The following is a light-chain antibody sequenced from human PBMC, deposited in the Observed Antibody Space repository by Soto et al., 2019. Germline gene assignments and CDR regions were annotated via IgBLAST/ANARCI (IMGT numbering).Light chain of an antibody. CDR3: SSYTSTSTLVL. V-gene: IGLV2-14*03. Sequence: QSALTQPASVSGSPGQSITISCTGASSDVGGYKYVSWYQHHPGKAPKLSIYDVTIRPSGVSDRFSGSKSGNTASLTISGLQAEDESTYYCSSYTSTSTLVLFGGGTKLTVL. J-gene: IGLJ2*01. CDR2: DVT. CDR1: SSDVGGYKY.